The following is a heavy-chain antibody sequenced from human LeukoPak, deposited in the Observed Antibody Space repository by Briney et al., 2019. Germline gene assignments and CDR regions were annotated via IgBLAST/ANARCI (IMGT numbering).Heavy chain of an antibody. J-gene: IGHJ2*01. CDR2: INHSGST. CDR3: ARAAGSDYRRRYFDL. CDR1: GGSFSGYY. D-gene: IGHD3-16*02. V-gene: IGHV4-34*01. Sequence: SETLSLTCAVYGGSFSGYYWGWIRQPPGKGLEWIGEINHSGSTNYNPSLKSRVTISVDTSKNQFSLKLSSVTAADTAVYYCARAAGSDYRRRYFDLWGRGTLVTVSS.